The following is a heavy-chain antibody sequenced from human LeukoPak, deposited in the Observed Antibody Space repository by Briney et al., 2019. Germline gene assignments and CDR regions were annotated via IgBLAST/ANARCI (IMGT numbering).Heavy chain of an antibody. V-gene: IGHV4-39*01. CDR1: GRSISRDIYY. Sequence: MASETLSLTCTVSGRSISRDIYYGGSIRQPPGKWLEWVVCIDYSGSTYYNPARESRVSISVDTSNNQVSTNLSSVTPADTAVHYCARVTTDSTSHSGWFDPWGQGTLVTVSS. J-gene: IGHJ5*02. D-gene: IGHD3-22*01. CDR2: IDYSGST. CDR3: ARVTTDSTSHSGWFDP.